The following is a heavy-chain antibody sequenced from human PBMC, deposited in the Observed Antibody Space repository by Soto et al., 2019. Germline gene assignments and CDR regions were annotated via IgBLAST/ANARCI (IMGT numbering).Heavy chain of an antibody. CDR2: IYHSGST. V-gene: IGHV4-4*02. CDR1: GGSISSSNW. D-gene: IGHD2-15*01. CDR3: ARDRCSGGSCYSGREWRYFDY. J-gene: IGHJ4*02. Sequence: QVQLQESGPGLVKPSGTLSLTCAVSGGSISSSNWWSWVRQPPGTGLEGIGEIYHSGSTDYNPSLKSRVTISVDKSKNHFSLKLSSVAAADTAVYYCARDRCSGGSCYSGREWRYFDYGSQGTIVTVSS.